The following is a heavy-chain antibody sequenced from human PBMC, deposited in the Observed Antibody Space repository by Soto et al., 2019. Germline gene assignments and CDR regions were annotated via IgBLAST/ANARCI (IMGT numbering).Heavy chain of an antibody. Sequence: QLQLQESGPGLVKPSETLSLTCSVSGDSVSSSHYCWGWVRQPPGKGLEWIGTIYYSGSTYYNPSLKSRVTISVGTPKNQFSLKLSSVTAADTPVYYCARQPRLSEWSLNALDIWGQGTMVTVSS. J-gene: IGHJ3*02. D-gene: IGHD3-3*01. V-gene: IGHV4-39*01. CDR3: ARQPRLSEWSLNALDI. CDR2: IYYSGST. CDR1: GDSVSSSHYC.